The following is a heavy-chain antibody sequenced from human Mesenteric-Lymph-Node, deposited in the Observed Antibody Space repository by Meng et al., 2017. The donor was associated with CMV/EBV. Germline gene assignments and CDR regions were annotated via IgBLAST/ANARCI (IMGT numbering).Heavy chain of an antibody. CDR2: FFFRGSA. V-gene: IGHV4-61*01. J-gene: IGHJ4*02. D-gene: IGHD3-10*01. Sequence: TVSGGSVSSGNYYWSWIRQPPGKRLEFIGYFFFRGSANYNPSLKSRVTISVDTSKNQVSLKLSSVTAADTAVYYCARGDMVRGVIDYWGQGTLVTVSS. CDR1: GGSVSSGNYY. CDR3: ARGDMVRGVIDY.